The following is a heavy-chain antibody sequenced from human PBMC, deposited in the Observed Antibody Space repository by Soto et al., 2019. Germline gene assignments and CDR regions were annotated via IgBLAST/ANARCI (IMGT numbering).Heavy chain of an antibody. CDR2: FIPIVGMA. CDR1: GGTLSNFA. V-gene: IGHV1-69*04. J-gene: IGHJ6*02. Sequence: QVQLVQSGSEVKKPGSSVKVSCKASGGTLSNFAISWVRQAPGQGLEWVGTFIPIVGMAKYGQNFQCRVTISADRSTNTLFMELRSLSYEETAMYYCANGHDNYLHYGMDVWGQGTTVPVSS. D-gene: IGHD1-1*01. CDR3: ANGHDNYLHYGMDV.